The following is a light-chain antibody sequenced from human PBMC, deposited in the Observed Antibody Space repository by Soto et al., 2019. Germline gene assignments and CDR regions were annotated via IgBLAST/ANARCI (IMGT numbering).Light chain of an antibody. CDR3: SSYAGSNNVV. V-gene: IGLV2-8*01. Sequence: QSALTRPPSASGSPGQSVTISCTGTSSDVGGYNYVSWYQQHPGKAPKLMIYEVSKRPSGVPDRFSGSKSGNTASLTVSGVVGEDEADYYCSSYAGSNNVVFGGGTKVTVL. CDR1: SSDVGGYNY. CDR2: EVS. J-gene: IGLJ2*01.